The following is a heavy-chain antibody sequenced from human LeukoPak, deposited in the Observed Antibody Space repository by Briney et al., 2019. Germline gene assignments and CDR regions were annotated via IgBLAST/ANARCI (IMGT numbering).Heavy chain of an antibody. CDR2: VRDSAGNG. D-gene: IGHD1-26*01. J-gene: IGHJ4*02. CDR3: ARYSGSYYYPPAWDL. V-gene: IGHV3-23*01. CDR1: GFTSSSHA. Sequence: GGSLRLSCAASGFTSSSHAMSWVRQAPGKGLEWVSAVRDSAGNGEYIDSVKGRFTISRDNSKNTLYLQMDSLRADDTAVYYCARYSGSYYYPPAWDLWGQGTLVTVSS.